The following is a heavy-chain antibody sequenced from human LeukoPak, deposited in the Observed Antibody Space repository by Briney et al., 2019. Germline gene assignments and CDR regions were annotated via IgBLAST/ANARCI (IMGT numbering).Heavy chain of an antibody. D-gene: IGHD5/OR15-5a*01. Sequence: PGRSLRLSRAASGFTFSSYGMHWVRQAPGKGLEWVAVMSYDGSKEYYADSVKGRFTISRDNFKNTLYLQMNSLRVEDTAVYYCLVWKHVFDRWGQGTLVTVSS. V-gene: IGHV3-30*03. J-gene: IGHJ5*02. CDR2: MSYDGSKE. CDR1: GFTFSSYG. CDR3: LVWKHVFDR.